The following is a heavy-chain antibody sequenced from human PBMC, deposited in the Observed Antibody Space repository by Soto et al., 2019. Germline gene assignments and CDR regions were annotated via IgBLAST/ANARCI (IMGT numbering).Heavy chain of an antibody. CDR2: ISGSGGNT. J-gene: IGHJ4*02. Sequence: PGGSLRLSCAASGFTFSNYSMSWVRQAPVKGLEWVSGISGSGGNTYHADSVKGRFAISRDNSKNTLYLQMNSLRAEDTAVYYCARGPMSYGGYVNYWGQGTLVTVSS. CDR3: ARGPMSYGGYVNY. CDR1: GFTFSNYS. V-gene: IGHV3-23*01. D-gene: IGHD5-12*01.